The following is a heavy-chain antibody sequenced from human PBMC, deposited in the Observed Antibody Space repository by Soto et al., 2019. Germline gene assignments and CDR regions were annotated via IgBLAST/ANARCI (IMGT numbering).Heavy chain of an antibody. Sequence: GGSLRLSCAASGFTFSSYGMNWVRQAPGKGLEWVAVISYDGSNKYYADSVKGRFTISRDNSKNTLYLQMNSLRAEDTAVYYCAKDTGGSGWYDYYYGMDVWGQGTTVTVSS. CDR3: AKDTGGSGWYDYYYGMDV. D-gene: IGHD6-19*01. V-gene: IGHV3-30*18. CDR2: ISYDGSNK. J-gene: IGHJ6*02. CDR1: GFTFSSYG.